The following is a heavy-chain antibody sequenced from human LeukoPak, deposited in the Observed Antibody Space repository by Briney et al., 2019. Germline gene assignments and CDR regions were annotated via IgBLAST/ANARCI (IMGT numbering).Heavy chain of an antibody. Sequence: GGSLRLSCAASGFTFSSYSMNWVRQAPGKGLEWVSSISSSSSSYIYYADSVKGRFTISRDNAKNSLYLQMNSLRAEDTAVYYCAREYGGNSEPNWFDPWGQGTLVTVSS. J-gene: IGHJ5*02. D-gene: IGHD4-23*01. V-gene: IGHV3-21*01. CDR1: GFTFSSYS. CDR3: AREYGGNSEPNWFDP. CDR2: ISSSSSSYI.